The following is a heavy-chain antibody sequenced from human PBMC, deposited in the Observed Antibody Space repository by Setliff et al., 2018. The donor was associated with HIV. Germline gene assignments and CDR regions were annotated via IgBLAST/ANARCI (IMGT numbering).Heavy chain of an antibody. CDR3: AKDLEVLLDYYYMDV. CDR2: IRYDGSNK. Sequence: PGGSLRLSCAASGFTFRSYEMNWVRQAPGKGLEWVACIRYDGSNKYYADSVNGRFTIARYNSKNTLYLQMNNLRAEDTAVYYCAKDLEVLLDYYYMDVWGKGTTVTVSS. V-gene: IGHV3-30*02. J-gene: IGHJ6*03. D-gene: IGHD1-26*01. CDR1: GFTFRSYE.